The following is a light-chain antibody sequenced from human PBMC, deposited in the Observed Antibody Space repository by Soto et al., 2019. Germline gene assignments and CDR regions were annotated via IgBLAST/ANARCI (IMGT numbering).Light chain of an antibody. J-gene: IGKJ5*01. CDR2: DGS. CDR3: MQALQPPIT. CDR1: QNLHSF. V-gene: IGKV3-11*01. Sequence: EILVTKSPATLSVYPGERVTLSCRASQNLHSFLNWYQQRPGQAPRPLIYDGSKRPAGVPDRISGSGSGTDFTLKISRVEAEDVGVYYCMQALQPPITFGQGTILEIK.